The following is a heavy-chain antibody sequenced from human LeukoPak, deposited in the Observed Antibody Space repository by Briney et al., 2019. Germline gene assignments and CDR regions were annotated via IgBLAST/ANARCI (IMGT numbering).Heavy chain of an antibody. D-gene: IGHD3-9*01. Sequence: GGSLRLSCAASGFTVSSNYMSWVRQAPGKGLEWVSVIYSGGSTYNADSVKGRFTISRDNSKNTLYLQMSSLRAEDTAVYYCARVFSYYYYGMDVWGQGTTVTVSS. CDR1: GFTVSSNY. V-gene: IGHV3-66*01. CDR3: ARVFSYYYYGMDV. J-gene: IGHJ6*02. CDR2: IYSGGST.